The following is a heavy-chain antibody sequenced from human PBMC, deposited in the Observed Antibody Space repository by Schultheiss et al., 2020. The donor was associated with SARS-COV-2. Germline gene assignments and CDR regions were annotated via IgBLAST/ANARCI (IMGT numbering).Heavy chain of an antibody. V-gene: IGHV3-7*03. CDR3: VSDHASGY. Sequence: GGSLRLSCAASGFTFSDYCMTWVRQAPGKGLQWVAKINQDGRVRDYADSVKGRFTISRDNAKNSMFLQLDSLRPEDTAVYYCVSDHASGYWGQGTLVTVSS. D-gene: IGHD1-14*01. CDR2: INQDGRVR. CDR1: GFTFSDYC. J-gene: IGHJ4*02.